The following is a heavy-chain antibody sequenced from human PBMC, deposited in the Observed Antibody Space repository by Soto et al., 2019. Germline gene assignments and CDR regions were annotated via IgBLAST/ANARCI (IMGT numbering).Heavy chain of an antibody. CDR1: GFTFDIYA. Sequence: EVQLVDSGGGLVQPGRSLRLSCAASGFTFDIYAMHWVRQAPGKGLEWVASISWNSGTRGYADSVKGRFTISRDNAKNSLYLKMDSLSTEDTAFYYCAKELGGYSYGYELDHWGQGTLVAVSS. CDR2: ISWNSGTR. V-gene: IGHV3-9*01. CDR3: AKELGGYSYGYELDH. D-gene: IGHD5-18*01. J-gene: IGHJ4*02.